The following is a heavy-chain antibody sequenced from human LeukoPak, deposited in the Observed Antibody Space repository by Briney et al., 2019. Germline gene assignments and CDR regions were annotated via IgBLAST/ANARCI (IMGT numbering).Heavy chain of an antibody. CDR3: ARRGDIVGATEFDY. V-gene: IGHV1-18*01. D-gene: IGHD1-26*01. Sequence: GASVKVSCTASGYTFTSYGISWVRQAPGQGLEWMGWISAYNGNTNYAQKLQGRVTMTTDTSTSTAYMELRSLRSDDTAVYYCARRGDIVGATEFDYWGQGTLVTVSS. J-gene: IGHJ4*02. CDR1: GYTFTSYG. CDR2: ISAYNGNT.